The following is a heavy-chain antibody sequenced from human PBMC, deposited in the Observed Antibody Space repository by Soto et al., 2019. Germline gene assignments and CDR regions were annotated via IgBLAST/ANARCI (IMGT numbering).Heavy chain of an antibody. V-gene: IGHV3-74*01. CDR1: GFTFSSYW. Sequence: GALRLSCAASGFTFSSYWMHWVRQVPGQGLVWVSRINSDGSITNYADSVKGRFTISRDNAKNTVYLQMNSLRAEDTAVYYCVRGYSDCWGQGTLVTVSS. J-gene: IGHJ4*02. CDR3: VRGYSDC. D-gene: IGHD5-12*01. CDR2: INSDGSIT.